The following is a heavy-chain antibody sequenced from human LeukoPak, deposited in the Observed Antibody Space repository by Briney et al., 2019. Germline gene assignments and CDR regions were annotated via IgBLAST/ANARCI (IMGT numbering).Heavy chain of an antibody. Sequence: SETLSLTCAVYGGSFSGYYWSWIRQPPGKGLEWIGEINHSGSTNYNPSLKSRVTISVDTSKNQFSLKLSSVTAAATAVYYCASLRERSYYARGFDYWGQGTLVTVSS. V-gene: IGHV4-34*01. CDR1: GGSFSGYY. CDR2: INHSGST. J-gene: IGHJ4*02. CDR3: ASLRERSYYARGFDY. D-gene: IGHD1-26*01.